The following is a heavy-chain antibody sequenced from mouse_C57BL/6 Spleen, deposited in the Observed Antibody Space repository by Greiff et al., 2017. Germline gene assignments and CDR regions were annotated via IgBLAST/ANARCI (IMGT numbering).Heavy chain of an antibody. CDR1: GYTFTDYY. V-gene: IGHV1-19*01. J-gene: IGHJ2*01. CDR3: ARTSSGYVFDY. Sequence: VQLQQSGPVLVKPGASVKMSCKASGYTFTDYYMNWVKQSHGKSLEWIGVINPYNGGTSYNQKFKGKATLTVDKSSSTAYMELNSLTSEDSAVYYCARTSSGYVFDYWGQGTTLTVSS. CDR2: INPYNGGT. D-gene: IGHD3-2*02.